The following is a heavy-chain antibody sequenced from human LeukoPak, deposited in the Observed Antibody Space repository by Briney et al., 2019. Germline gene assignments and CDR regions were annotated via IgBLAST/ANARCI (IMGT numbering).Heavy chain of an antibody. CDR3: ARDFPARDWFFYL. CDR2: INANTGNP. J-gene: IGHJ2*01. Sequence: ASVKVSCKASGYTFTSYSMNWVRQAPGQGLEYMGWINANTGNPTYAQGFTGRFVFSLDTSVSTAYLQISSLKAEDTAVYYCARDFPARDWFFYLWGRSTLVTVSS. CDR1: GYTFTSYS. V-gene: IGHV7-4-1*02.